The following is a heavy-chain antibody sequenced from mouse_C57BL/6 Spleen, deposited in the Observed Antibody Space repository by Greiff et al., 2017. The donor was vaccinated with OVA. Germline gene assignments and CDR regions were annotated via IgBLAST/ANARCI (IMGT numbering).Heavy chain of an antibody. CDR1: GYTFTDYY. CDR2: INPNNGGT. J-gene: IGHJ4*01. D-gene: IGHD2-3*01. V-gene: IGHV1-26*01. CDR3: ARSYDDYAMDY. Sequence: EVQLQQSGPELVKPGASVKISCKASGYTFTDYYMNWVKQSHGKSLEWIGDINPNNGGTSYNQKFKGKATLTVDKSSSTAYMELRSLTSEDSAVYYCARSYDDYAMDYWGQGTSVTVSS.